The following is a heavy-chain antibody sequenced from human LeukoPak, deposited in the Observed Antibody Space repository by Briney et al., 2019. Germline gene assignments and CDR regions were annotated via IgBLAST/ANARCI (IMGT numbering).Heavy chain of an antibody. CDR3: ARDSGLLTRYCSGGSCYGSYYYYMDV. CDR2: TYYRSKWYN. CDR1: GDSVSSNSAA. J-gene: IGHJ6*03. Sequence: PSQTLSLTCAISGDSVSSNSAAWNWIRQSPSRGLEWLGRTYYRSKWYNDYAVSVKSRITINPDTSKNQFSLQLNSVTPEDTAVYYCARDSGLLTRYCSGGSCYGSYYYYMDVWGKGTTVTVSS. D-gene: IGHD2-15*01. V-gene: IGHV6-1*01.